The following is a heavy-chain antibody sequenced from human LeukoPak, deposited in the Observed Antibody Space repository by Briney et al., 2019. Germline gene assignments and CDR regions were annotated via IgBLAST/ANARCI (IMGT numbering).Heavy chain of an antibody. CDR3: ARDAGGGPFFDY. Sequence: PSETLSLACTVSGGSISSYYWSWIRQPPGKGLEWIGYIYYSGSTDYNPSLKSRVTISLDTSKNQFSLKLSSVTAADTAVYYCARDAGGGPFFDYWGQGTLVTVSS. CDR1: GGSISSYY. V-gene: IGHV4-59*01. CDR2: IYYSGST. D-gene: IGHD2-15*01. J-gene: IGHJ4*02.